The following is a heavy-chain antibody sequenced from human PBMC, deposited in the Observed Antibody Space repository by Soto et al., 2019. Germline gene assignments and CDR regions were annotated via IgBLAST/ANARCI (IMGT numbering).Heavy chain of an antibody. J-gene: IGHJ5*02. CDR2: ISGSGGST. V-gene: IGHV3-23*01. Sequence: AGGSLRLSCAASGFTFSSYAMSWVRQAPGKGLEWVSAISGSGGSTYYADSVKGRFTISRDNSKSTLYLQMNSLRAEDTAVYYCAKDRRGPDNWFDPWGQGTLVTVSS. CDR1: GFTFSSYA. D-gene: IGHD3-10*01. CDR3: AKDRRGPDNWFDP.